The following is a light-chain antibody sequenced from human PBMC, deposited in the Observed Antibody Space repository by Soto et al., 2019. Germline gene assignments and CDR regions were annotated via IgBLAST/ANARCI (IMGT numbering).Light chain of an antibody. CDR2: LGS. CDR1: QSLLHSNGYNY. Sequence: DIVMTQSPLSLPVTPGEPASISCRSSQSLLHSNGYNYLDWYLQKPGQSPQLLIYLGSNRASGVPDRFSGSGSGTDFTLKISRVEAEDLGVYYCLQALQTLSITFGQGTRL. CDR3: LQALQTLSIT. V-gene: IGKV2-28*01. J-gene: IGKJ5*01.